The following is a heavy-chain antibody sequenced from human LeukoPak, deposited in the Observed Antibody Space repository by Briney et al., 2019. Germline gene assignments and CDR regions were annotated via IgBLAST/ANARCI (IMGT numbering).Heavy chain of an antibody. J-gene: IGHJ4*02. Sequence: GRSLRLSCAASGFTFDDYAMHWVRQAPGKGLEWVAFIRYDGRNKYYADSVKGRFTISRDNSKNTLYLQMNSLRAEDTSMYYCAKDLGDSGPTPDSDYWGQGTLVTVSS. V-gene: IGHV3-30*02. D-gene: IGHD1-26*01. CDR1: GFTFDDYA. CDR3: AKDLGDSGPTPDSDY. CDR2: IRYDGRNK.